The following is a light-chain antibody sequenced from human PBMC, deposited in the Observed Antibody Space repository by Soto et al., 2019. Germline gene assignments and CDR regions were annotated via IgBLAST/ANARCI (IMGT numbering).Light chain of an antibody. J-gene: IGLJ2*01. CDR3: SSYTSSSTS. V-gene: IGLV2-14*01. Sequence: QSARTQPASVSGSPGQSITISCNGTSSDVGGYNYVSWYQQHPGKAPKLMIYDVSNRPSGVSNRFSGSKSGNTASLTISGLQAEDEADYYCSSYTSSSTSFGGGTKLTVL. CDR2: DVS. CDR1: SSDVGGYNY.